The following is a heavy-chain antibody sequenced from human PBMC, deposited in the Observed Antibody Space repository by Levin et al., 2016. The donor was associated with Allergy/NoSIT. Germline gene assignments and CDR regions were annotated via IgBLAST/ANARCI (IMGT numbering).Heavy chain of an antibody. V-gene: IGHV3-30*18. CDR1: GFTFSSYG. Sequence: GGSLRLSCAASGFTFSSYGMHWVRQAPGKGLEWVAVISYDGSNKYYADSVKGRFTISRDNSKNTLYLQMNSLRAEDTAVYYCAKDREGYSNYGTPYYYYYGMDVWGQGTTVTVSS. CDR3: AKDREGYSNYGTPYYYYYGMDV. J-gene: IGHJ6*02. CDR2: ISYDGSNK. D-gene: IGHD4-11*01.